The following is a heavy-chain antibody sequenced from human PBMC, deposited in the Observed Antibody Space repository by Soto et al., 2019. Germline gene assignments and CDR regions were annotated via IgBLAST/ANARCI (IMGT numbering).Heavy chain of an antibody. V-gene: IGHV3-23*01. Sequence: GGSLRLSCAASGFTFSSYAMSWVRQAPGKGLEWVSVISGSGGGTYYSDSVKGRFTISRDNSKNTLFLQMNSLRAEDTAVYYCARDPSCGGGTCYFFDSWGQGTLVTVSS. CDR2: ISGSGGGT. CDR3: ARDPSCGGGTCYFFDS. CDR1: GFTFSSYA. J-gene: IGHJ4*02. D-gene: IGHD2-15*01.